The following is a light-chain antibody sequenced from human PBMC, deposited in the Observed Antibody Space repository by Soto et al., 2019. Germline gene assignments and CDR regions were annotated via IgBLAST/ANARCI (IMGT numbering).Light chain of an antibody. CDR3: KQYDTFPPIP. J-gene: IGKJ5*01. CDR1: HDITNH. V-gene: IGKV1-33*01. CDR2: AAS. Sequence: DIQVTQTTSSLSGSVGDRVTMTCQASHDITNHLNWHQQKPGKAPELLMFAASNLEPGVPSRFSGSGSGTDFTLTISSLQPEDVATYFCKQYDTFPPIPFGQGTRLEL.